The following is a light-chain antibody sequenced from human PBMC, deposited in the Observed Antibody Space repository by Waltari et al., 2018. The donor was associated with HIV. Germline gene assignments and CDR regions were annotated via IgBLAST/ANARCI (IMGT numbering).Light chain of an antibody. CDR3: QSSDSTLSGSV. CDR1: NSHLDTHE. Sequence: QSMLTQPPSVSGAPGQRVTLSCTGRNSHLDTHEVHWYQQFPGHAPHLLIYNPNSRPSGVPDRFSGSKSGTSAYLAISGRQAEDEADYFCQSSDSTLSGSVFGGGTKLTVL. CDR2: NPN. J-gene: IGLJ2*01. V-gene: IGLV1-40*01.